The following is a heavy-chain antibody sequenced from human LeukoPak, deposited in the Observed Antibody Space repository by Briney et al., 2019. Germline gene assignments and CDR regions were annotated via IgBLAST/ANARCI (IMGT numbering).Heavy chain of an antibody. CDR2: IRYDGSNK. J-gene: IGHJ5*02. D-gene: IGHD2-21*01. V-gene: IGHV3-30*02. Sequence: GGSLRLSCAASGFSFDSYGMHWVRQAPGKGLEWVAFIRYDGSNKYYADSVTGRFSISRDNSKNTLYLQMNSLRVEDTAVYYCAKNAHGEFDPWGQGTLVTVPS. CDR3: AKNAHGEFDP. CDR1: GFSFDSYG.